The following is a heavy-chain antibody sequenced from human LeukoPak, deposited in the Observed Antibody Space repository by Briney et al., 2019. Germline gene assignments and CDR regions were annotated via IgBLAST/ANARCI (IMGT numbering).Heavy chain of an antibody. J-gene: IGHJ4*02. CDR2: ISGSGGST. CDR3: ARRGESTTYGDYRFDY. CDR1: GFTFSSCA. V-gene: IGHV3-23*01. Sequence: RAGGSLRLSCAASGFTFSSCALSWVRQAPGKGLEWVSAISGSGGSTYYADSVKGRFTISRDNSKNTLFLQMNSLRAEDTAVYYCARRGESTTYGDYRFDYWGQGTLVTVSS. D-gene: IGHD4-17*01.